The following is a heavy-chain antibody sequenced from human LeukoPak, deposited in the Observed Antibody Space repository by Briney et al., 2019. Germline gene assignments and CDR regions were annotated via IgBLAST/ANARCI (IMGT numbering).Heavy chain of an antibody. J-gene: IGHJ4*02. V-gene: IGHV3-33*01. CDR1: GFTFNSYG. CDR3: ARARGYSGYDHADY. D-gene: IGHD5-12*01. CDR2: IWYDGSNK. Sequence: GRSLRLSCAASGFTFNSYGMHWVRQAPGKGLEWVAVIWYDGSNKYYADSVKGRFTISRDNSKNTLYLQMNSLRAEDTAVYYCARARGYSGYDHADYWGQGTLVTVSS.